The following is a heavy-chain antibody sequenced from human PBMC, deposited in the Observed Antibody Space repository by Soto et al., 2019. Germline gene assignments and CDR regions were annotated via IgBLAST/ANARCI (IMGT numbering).Heavy chain of an antibody. D-gene: IGHD3-3*01. CDR3: ASSYYDFWSGSLFYGMDV. CDR1: GGSFSGYY. V-gene: IGHV4-34*01. J-gene: IGHJ6*02. Sequence: SETLSLTCAVYGGSFSGYYWSWMRQPPGKGLEWIGEINHSGSTNYNPSLKSRVTISVDTSKNQFSLKLSSVTAADTAVYYCASSYYDFWSGSLFYGMDVWGQGTTVTVSS. CDR2: INHSGST.